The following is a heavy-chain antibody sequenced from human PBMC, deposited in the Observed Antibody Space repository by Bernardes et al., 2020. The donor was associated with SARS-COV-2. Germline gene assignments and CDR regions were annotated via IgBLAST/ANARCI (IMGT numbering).Heavy chain of an antibody. V-gene: IGHV3-23*01. CDR3: AKGFLTMVRGGARRSFDY. J-gene: IGHJ4*02. CDR1: GFTFSSYA. D-gene: IGHD3-10*01. Sequence: GGSLRVSCAASGFTFSSYAMSWVRQAPGKGLEWVSAISGSGGSTYYADSVKGRFTISRDNSKNTLYLQMNSLRAEDTAVYYCAKGFLTMVRGGARRSFDYWGQGTLVTVSS. CDR2: ISGSGGST.